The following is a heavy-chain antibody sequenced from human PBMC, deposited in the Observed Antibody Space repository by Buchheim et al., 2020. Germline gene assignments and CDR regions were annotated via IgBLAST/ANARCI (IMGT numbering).Heavy chain of an antibody. CDR1: GFTFTNYA. CDR2: ISYDGSTK. J-gene: IGHJ4*02. V-gene: IGHV3-30-3*01. CDR3: ARSAEFGQLVSLDY. D-gene: IGHD6-6*01. Sequence: QVQLVESGGGVVQPGRSLRLSCATSGFTFTNYAMHWVRQAPGKGLEWVALISYDGSTKYYADSVKGRFTISRDNAKNTQYLQMNSLRAEDTAVYYCARSAEFGQLVSLDYWGQGTL.